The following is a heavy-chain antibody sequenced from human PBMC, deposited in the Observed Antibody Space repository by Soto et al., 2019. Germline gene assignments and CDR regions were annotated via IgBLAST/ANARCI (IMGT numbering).Heavy chain of an antibody. CDR1: GYSISSGYY. Sequence: NPSETLSLTCDVSGYSISSGYYWGWIRQPPGKGLEWIGSVYHSGITYYNPSLRSRVTISADTSKNQFSLSLRSVTAADTAVYYCARDLGLAVVAAVIKYYGMDVWGQGTTVTVSS. D-gene: IGHD2-2*02. CDR3: ARDLGLAVVAAVIKYYGMDV. V-gene: IGHV4-38-2*01. CDR2: VYHSGIT. J-gene: IGHJ6*02.